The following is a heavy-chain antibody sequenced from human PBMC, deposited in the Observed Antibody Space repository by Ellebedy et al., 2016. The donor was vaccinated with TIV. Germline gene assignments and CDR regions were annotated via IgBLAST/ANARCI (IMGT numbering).Heavy chain of an antibody. D-gene: IGHD3-10*01. CDR3: VRETNYGTRDFGY. J-gene: IGHJ4*02. CDR1: GFIFHTFW. V-gene: IGHV3-7*03. CDR2: INENGGAS. Sequence: PGGSLRLSCEASGFIFHTFWMTWVRQAPGKGLEWVANINENGGASHYVDSVKGRFTISRDNAKNSVYLQLNNLRDEDTAVYFCVRETNYGTRDFGYWGQGTLVTVSS.